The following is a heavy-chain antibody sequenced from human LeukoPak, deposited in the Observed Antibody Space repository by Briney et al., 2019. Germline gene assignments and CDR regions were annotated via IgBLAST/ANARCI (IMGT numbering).Heavy chain of an antibody. CDR3: ARQYYYGSGSYSPFDY. CDR1: GFTFSSYE. Sequence: GGSLRLSCAASGFTFSSYEMNWVRQAPGKGLEWVSYISSSGSTIYYADSVKGRFTISRDNAKNSLYPQMNSLRAEDTAVCYCARQYYYGSGSYSPFDYWGQGTLVTVSS. V-gene: IGHV3-48*03. D-gene: IGHD3-10*01. J-gene: IGHJ4*02. CDR2: ISSSGSTI.